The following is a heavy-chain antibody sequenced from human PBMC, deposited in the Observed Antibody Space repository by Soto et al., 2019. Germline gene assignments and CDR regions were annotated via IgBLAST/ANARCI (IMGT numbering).Heavy chain of an antibody. Sequence: QVQLVQSGAEVKKPGASVKVSCKASGYTFTSYGISWVRQAPGQGLEWMGWISADNGNTNYAQKLQGRVTMTTDTSTSTAYMELRSLRSDDTAVYYCARDGNRIAAAGKDAFDIWGQGTMVTVSS. D-gene: IGHD6-13*01. CDR2: ISADNGNT. CDR1: GYTFTSYG. J-gene: IGHJ3*02. CDR3: ARDGNRIAAAGKDAFDI. V-gene: IGHV1-18*01.